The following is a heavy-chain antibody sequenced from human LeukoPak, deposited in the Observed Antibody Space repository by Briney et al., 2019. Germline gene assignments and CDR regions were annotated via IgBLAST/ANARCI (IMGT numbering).Heavy chain of an antibody. Sequence: SETLSLTCTVSGGSISSYYWSWIRQPPGKGLEWIGYIYTSGSTNYNPSLKSRVTISVDTSKNQFSLKLSSVTAADTAVYYCARRSLDSSGYYLIDYWGQGTLVAVSS. J-gene: IGHJ4*02. CDR3: ARRSLDSSGYYLIDY. V-gene: IGHV4-4*09. CDR2: IYTSGST. D-gene: IGHD3-22*01. CDR1: GGSISSYY.